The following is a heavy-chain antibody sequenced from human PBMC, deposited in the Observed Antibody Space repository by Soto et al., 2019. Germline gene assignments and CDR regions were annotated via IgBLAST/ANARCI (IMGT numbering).Heavy chain of an antibody. J-gene: IGHJ4*02. CDR1: GFTFSSYS. CDR3: AISYYYDSSGYPYYFDY. CDR2: ISSSSSYI. Sequence: GGSLRLSCAASGFTFSSYSMNWVRQAPGKGLEWVSSISSSSSYIYYADSVKGRFTISRDNAKNSLYLQMNSLRAEDTAVYYCAISYYYDSSGYPYYFDYWGQGTLVTVSS. D-gene: IGHD3-22*01. V-gene: IGHV3-21*01.